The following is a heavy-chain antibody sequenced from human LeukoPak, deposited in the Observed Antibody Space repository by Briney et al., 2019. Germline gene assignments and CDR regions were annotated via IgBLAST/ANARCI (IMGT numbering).Heavy chain of an antibody. CDR1: GGSISNYY. D-gene: IGHD1-26*01. CDR2: VYYTGAT. V-gene: IGHV4-59*08. Sequence: SETLSLTCTISGGSISNYYWSWVRQTPGKGLEWIGFVYYTGATNYNPSLKSRVTTSLDTSKNQFSLKLSSVTAADTAVYYCARLGTYSDYWGQGTLVTVSS. J-gene: IGHJ4*02. CDR3: ARLGTYSDY.